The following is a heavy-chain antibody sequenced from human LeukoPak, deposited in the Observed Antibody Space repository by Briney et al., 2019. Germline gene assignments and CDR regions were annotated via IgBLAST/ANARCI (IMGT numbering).Heavy chain of an antibody. CDR2: ISGSGGST. CDR1: GFTFSSYA. Sequence: GGSLRLSCAASGFTFSSYAMSWVRQAPGKWLEWVSAISGSGGSTYYADSVKGRFTISRDNSKNTLYLQMNSLRAEDTAVYYCAKVLVGTTCFEYWGQGTLVTVSS. D-gene: IGHD1-7*01. V-gene: IGHV3-23*01. J-gene: IGHJ4*02. CDR3: AKVLVGTTCFEY.